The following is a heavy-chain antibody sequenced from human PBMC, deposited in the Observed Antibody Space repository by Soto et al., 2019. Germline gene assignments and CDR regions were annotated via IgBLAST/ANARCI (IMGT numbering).Heavy chain of an antibody. CDR3: ARNPGYSYDYGMDV. CDR2: IYSGGST. Sequence: GGSLRLSCAASGFTVSSNYMSWVRQAPGKGLEWVSVIYSGGSTYYADSVKGRFTISRDSSKNTLYLQMNSLRAEDTAVYYCARNPGYSYDYGMDVWGQGTTVTVSS. J-gene: IGHJ6*02. D-gene: IGHD5-18*01. V-gene: IGHV3-53*01. CDR1: GFTVSSNY.